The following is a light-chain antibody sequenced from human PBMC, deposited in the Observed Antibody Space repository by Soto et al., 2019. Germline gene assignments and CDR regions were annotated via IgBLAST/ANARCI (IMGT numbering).Light chain of an antibody. V-gene: IGLV4-69*01. CDR1: SGLSSYA. CDR3: QTWGTGIVV. J-gene: IGLJ2*01. CDR2: LNSDGSH. Sequence: QLVLTQSPSASASLGASVKLTCTLSSGLSSYAIAWHQQQPEKGPRYLMKLNSDGSHSKGDGIPDRCSGSSSGAERYLTISSLQSEDEADYYCQTWGTGIVVFGGGTQLTVL.